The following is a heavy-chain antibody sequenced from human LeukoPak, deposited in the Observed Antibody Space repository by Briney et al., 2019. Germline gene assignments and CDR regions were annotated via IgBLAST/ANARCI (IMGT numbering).Heavy chain of an antibody. D-gene: IGHD3-22*01. Sequence: SETLSLTCTVSGGSISSYYWSWIRQPPGKGLEWIGYIYYSGSTNYNPSLKSRVTISVDTSKNQFSLKLSSVTAADTAVYYCARGGYYDSSGYHWAFDIWGQGTMVTVSS. CDR2: IYYSGST. J-gene: IGHJ3*02. V-gene: IGHV4-59*08. CDR3: ARGGYYDSSGYHWAFDI. CDR1: GGSISSYY.